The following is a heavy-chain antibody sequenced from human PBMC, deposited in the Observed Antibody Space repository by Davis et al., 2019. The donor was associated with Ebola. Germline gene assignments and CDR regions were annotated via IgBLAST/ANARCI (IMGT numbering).Heavy chain of an antibody. CDR3: AKDPRIYYDFWSGYSFDY. V-gene: IGHV3-23*01. CDR2: ISGSGGST. CDR1: GFTFSSYA. Sequence: GESLKISCAASGFTFSSYAMSWVRQAPGKGLEWVSAISGSGGSTYYADSVKGRFTISRDNSKNTLYLQMNSLRAEDTAVYYCAKDPRIYYDFWSGYSFDYWGQGTLVTVSS. J-gene: IGHJ4*02. D-gene: IGHD3-3*01.